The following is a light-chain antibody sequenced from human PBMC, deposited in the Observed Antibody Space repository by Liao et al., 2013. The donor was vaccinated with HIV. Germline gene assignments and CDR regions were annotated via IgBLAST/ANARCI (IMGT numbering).Light chain of an antibody. CDR2: YNN. Sequence: SYELTQPPSLSVAPGKTATITCGGHNIGTKPVHWYRQRPGQAPDLVIYYNNDRPSGIPERFSGSNSVNTATLTISRVEAGDEADYYCQVWDRSSDVRVFGGGTKLTVL. V-gene: IGLV3-21*01. CDR1: NIGTKP. CDR3: QVWDRSSDVRV. J-gene: IGLJ2*01.